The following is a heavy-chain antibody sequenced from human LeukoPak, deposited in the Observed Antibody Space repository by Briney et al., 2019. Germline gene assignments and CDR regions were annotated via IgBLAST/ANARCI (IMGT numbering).Heavy chain of an antibody. CDR3: ARQHSSGWYVFDY. D-gene: IGHD6-19*01. J-gene: IGHJ4*02. V-gene: IGHV4-30-4*07. Sequence: SQTLSLTCAVSGGSISSGGYSWSWIRQPPGKGLEWIGYIYYSGSTNYNPSLKSRVTISVDTSKNQFSLKLSSVTAADTAVYYCARQHSSGWYVFDYWGQGTLVTVSS. CDR1: GGSISSGGYS. CDR2: IYYSGST.